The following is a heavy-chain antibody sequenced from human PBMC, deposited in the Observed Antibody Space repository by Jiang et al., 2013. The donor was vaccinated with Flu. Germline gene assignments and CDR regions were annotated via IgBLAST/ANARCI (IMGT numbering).Heavy chain of an antibody. Sequence: TCTVSGGSVSSGSYYWSWIRQPPGKGLEWIGYIYYSGSTNYNPSLKGRVTISVDTSKNQFSLKLSSVTAADTAVYYCARDAEYCSSTSCYIYWGQGTLVTVSS. J-gene: IGHJ4*02. V-gene: IGHV4-61*01. D-gene: IGHD2-2*02. CDR1: GGSVSSGSYY. CDR3: ARDAEYCSSTSCYIY. CDR2: IYYSGST.